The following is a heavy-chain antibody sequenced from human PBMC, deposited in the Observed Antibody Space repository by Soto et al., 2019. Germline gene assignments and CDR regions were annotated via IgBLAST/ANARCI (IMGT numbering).Heavy chain of an antibody. Sequence: ASVKVSCKASGYTFTSYGISWVRQAPGQGREWMGWISAYNGNTNYAQKLQGRVTMTTDTSTSTAYMELRSLRSDDTAVYYCARGYYDILTGYRPNWFDPWGQGTLVTVSS. V-gene: IGHV1-18*04. CDR1: GYTFTSYG. J-gene: IGHJ5*02. CDR3: ARGYYDILTGYRPNWFDP. D-gene: IGHD3-9*01. CDR2: ISAYNGNT.